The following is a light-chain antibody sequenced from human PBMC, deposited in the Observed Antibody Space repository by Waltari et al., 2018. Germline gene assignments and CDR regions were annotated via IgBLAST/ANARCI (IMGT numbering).Light chain of an antibody. CDR3: NSRDSSGNHGV. CDR2: GKN. Sequence: YRQKRGHARVLVCEGKNNRPSGIPDRFSVSSSGNTASLTITGAQAEDEADYYCNSRDSSGNHGVFGTGTKVTVL. J-gene: IGLJ1*01. V-gene: IGLV3-19*01.